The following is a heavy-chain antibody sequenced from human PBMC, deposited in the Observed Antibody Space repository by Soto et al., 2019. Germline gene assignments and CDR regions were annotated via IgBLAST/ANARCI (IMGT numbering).Heavy chain of an antibody. J-gene: IGHJ6*03. CDR2: INHSGST. V-gene: IGHV4-34*01. CDR3: ARSSVVVPAAQGEYYYYYYMDV. D-gene: IGHD2-2*01. CDR1: GGSFSGYY. Sequence: SETLSLTCAVYGGSFSGYYWSWIRQPPGKGLEWIGEINHSGSTNYNPSLKSRVTISVDTSKNQFSLKLSSVTAADTAVYYCARSSVVVPAAQGEYYYYYYMDVWGKGTTVTVSS.